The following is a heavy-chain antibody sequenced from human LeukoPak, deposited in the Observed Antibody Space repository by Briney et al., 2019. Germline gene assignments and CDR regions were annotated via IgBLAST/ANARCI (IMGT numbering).Heavy chain of an antibody. V-gene: IGHV1-18*01. CDR1: GYSFTNSG. D-gene: IGHD4-23*01. CDR2: ISPYNYNT. Sequence: ASAKVSCKASGYSFTNSGISWVRQAPGQGLEWMGWISPYNYNTHYAQSLQGRVTMTTDTSATAAYMELRSLRSDDTAVYYCATSAYGGNSGYDYWGQGTLVTVSS. J-gene: IGHJ4*02. CDR3: ATSAYGGNSGYDY.